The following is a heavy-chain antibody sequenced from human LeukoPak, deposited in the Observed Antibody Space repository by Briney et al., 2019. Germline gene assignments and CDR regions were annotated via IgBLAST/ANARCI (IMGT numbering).Heavy chain of an antibody. J-gene: IGHJ4*02. CDR1: GFTFSSYA. V-gene: IGHV3-30-3*01. CDR3: ARDRHLLLWFGELLSPPDY. CDR2: ISYDGGNK. Sequence: PGGSLRLSCAASGFTFSSYAMHWVRQAPGKGLEWVAVISYDGGNKYYADSVKGRFTISRDNSKNTLYLQMNSLRAEDTAVYYCARDRHLLLWFGELLSPPDYWGQGTLVTVSS. D-gene: IGHD3-10*01.